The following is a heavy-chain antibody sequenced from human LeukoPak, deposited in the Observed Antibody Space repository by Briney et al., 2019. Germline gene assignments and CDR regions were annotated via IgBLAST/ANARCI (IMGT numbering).Heavy chain of an antibody. V-gene: IGHV5-51*01. CDR3: ARHVDEGDFWSGYYTGSIDY. D-gene: IGHD3-3*01. J-gene: IGHJ4*02. CDR2: IYPGDSDT. Sequence: GESLKISCNSSGYSFTSYWIAWVRQMPGKGLEWMGIIYPGDSDTRYSPSFQGQVTISADKSISTAYLQWSSLKASDTAMYYCARHVDEGDFWSGYYTGSIDYWGQGTLVTVSS. CDR1: GYSFTSYW.